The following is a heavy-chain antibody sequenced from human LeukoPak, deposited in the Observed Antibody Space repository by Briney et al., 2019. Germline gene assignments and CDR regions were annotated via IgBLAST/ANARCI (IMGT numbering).Heavy chain of an antibody. J-gene: IGHJ4*02. D-gene: IGHD3-10*01. CDR2: IHPRSGET. CDR1: GYSFTAFY. V-gene: IGHV1-2*02. Sequence: ASVKVSCKASGYSFTAFYVHWVRQAPGQGLEWMGWIHPRSGETNYAYKFRGRVTMTRDTSISTAYMDLGSLGSDDTAVYYCARDGEYGTGSYYRGCFDYWGQGILVTVSS. CDR3: ARDGEYGTGSYYRGCFDY.